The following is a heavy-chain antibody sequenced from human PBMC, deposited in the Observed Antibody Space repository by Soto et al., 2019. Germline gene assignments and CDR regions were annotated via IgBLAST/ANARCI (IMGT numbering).Heavy chain of an antibody. V-gene: IGHV3-35*01. J-gene: IGHJ5*02. CDR3: VRPQTQGYSHGVKLKFDP. CDR2: VSWNGSRT. CDR1: GFTFSNSD. D-gene: IGHD5-18*01. Sequence: GGSLRLSCAASGFTFSNSDMNWVRQAPGKGLEWVSGVSWNGSRTHYADSVKGRFIISRDNSRNFLYQQMNSLRPEDMAVYYCVRPQTQGYSHGVKLKFDPWGQGTLVTVSS.